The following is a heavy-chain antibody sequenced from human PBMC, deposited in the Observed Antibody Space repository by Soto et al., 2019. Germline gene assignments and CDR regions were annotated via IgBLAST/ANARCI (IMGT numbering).Heavy chain of an antibody. CDR1: GFTFSSYS. CDR2: ISSSSSYI. V-gene: IGHV3-21*01. Sequence: PGGSLRLSCAASGFTFSSYSMNWVRQAPGKGLEWVSSISSSSSYIYYADSVKGRFTISRDNAKKSLYLQMNSLRAEDTAVYYCARGYYDSSGYKTALDYWGQGTMVTVYS. J-gene: IGHJ4*02. CDR3: ARGYYDSSGYKTALDY. D-gene: IGHD3-22*01.